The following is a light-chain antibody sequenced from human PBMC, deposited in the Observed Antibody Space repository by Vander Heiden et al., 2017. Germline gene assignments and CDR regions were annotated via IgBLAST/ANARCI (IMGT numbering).Light chain of an antibody. CDR1: QSISSY. V-gene: IGKV1-39*01. J-gene: IGKJ1*01. Sequence: LQITQYPSSLPASVGDRVTITCRASQSISSYLNWYQQKPGKAPKLLIYAASSLQSGVPSRFSGSGSGTDFTLTISSLQPEDFAAYYCQQSYSLPRTFGQGTKVEIK. CDR3: QQSYSLPRT. CDR2: AAS.